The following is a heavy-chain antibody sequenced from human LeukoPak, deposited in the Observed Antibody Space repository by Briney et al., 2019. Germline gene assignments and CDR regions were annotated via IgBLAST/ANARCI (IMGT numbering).Heavy chain of an antibody. J-gene: IGHJ4*02. Sequence: SETLSLTCTVSGGSISSSSYYWGWIRQPPGKGLEWIGEINHSGSTNYNPSLKSRVTISVDTSKNQFSLKLSSVTAADTAVYYCARSRPRRRYCSGGSCYPFDYWGQGTLVTVSS. CDR3: ARSRPRRRYCSGGSCYPFDY. CDR2: INHSGST. V-gene: IGHV4-39*07. CDR1: GGSISSSSYY. D-gene: IGHD2-15*01.